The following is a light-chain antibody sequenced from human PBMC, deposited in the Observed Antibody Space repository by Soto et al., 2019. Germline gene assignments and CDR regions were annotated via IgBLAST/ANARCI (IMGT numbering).Light chain of an antibody. Sequence: EIVLIQSPATLSLSPGERATLSCRASPSVANFVAWYQQKPGQAPRLLIYGAFNRATDIPARFSGSGSGTDFSLTISSLEPEDAAVYYCQQRNVWPPVTFGPGTRLEIK. CDR3: QQRNVWPPVT. CDR1: PSVANF. V-gene: IGKV3-11*01. J-gene: IGKJ5*01. CDR2: GAF.